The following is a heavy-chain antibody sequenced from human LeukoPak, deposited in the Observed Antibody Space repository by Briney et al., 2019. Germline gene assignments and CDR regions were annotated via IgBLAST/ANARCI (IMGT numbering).Heavy chain of an antibody. CDR1: GYTFTDYY. CDR3: AGAYSSSWYPPNYYYYGMDV. D-gene: IGHD6-13*01. J-gene: IGHJ6*02. V-gene: IGHV1-2*02. Sequence: ASVKVSCKASGYTFTDYYMHWVRQAPGQGLEWMGWINPNSGGTIYAQKFQGRITMTRDTSISTAYMELSRLRSDDTAVYYCAGAYSSSWYPPNYYYYGMDVWGQGTTVTVSS. CDR2: INPNSGGT.